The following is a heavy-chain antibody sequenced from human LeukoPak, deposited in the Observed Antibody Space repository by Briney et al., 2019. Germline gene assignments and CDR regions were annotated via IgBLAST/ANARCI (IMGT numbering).Heavy chain of an antibody. CDR2: IYYRGNT. Sequence: PSETLSLTCSVSRASFNGSDYCWGWVRQPPGKGLEWIGTIYYRGNTYYNPSLTSRVTISADTSKMQFSLKLTSATAADTAVYYCADSSGYLGGDVFDSWGRGTLVTVSS. J-gene: IGHJ3*02. CDR3: ADSSGYLGGDVFDS. V-gene: IGHV4-39*01. CDR1: RASFNGSDYC. D-gene: IGHD3-22*01.